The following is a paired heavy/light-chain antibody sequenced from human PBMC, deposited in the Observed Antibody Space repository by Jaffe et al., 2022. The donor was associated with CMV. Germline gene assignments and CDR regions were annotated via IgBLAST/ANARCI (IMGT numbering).Light chain of an antibody. CDR1: QSLLHSNGYNY. CDR2: LGS. Sequence: DIVMTQSPLSLPVTPGEPASISCRSSQSLLHSNGYNYLDWYLQKPGQSPQLLIYLGSNRASGVPDRFSGSGSGTDFTLKISRVEAEDVGVYYCMQALQTPVTFGGGTKVEIK. V-gene: IGKV2-28*01. CDR3: MQALQTPVT. J-gene: IGKJ4*01.
Heavy chain of an antibody. Sequence: EVQLLESGGGLVQPGGSLRLSCAASGFTFSSYAMSWVRQAPGKGLEWVSAISGSGGSTYYADSVKGRFTISRDNSKNTLYLQMNSLRAEDTAVYYCAKADGRIGGTYDFWSGQTSPRASDYYYYYGMDVWGQGTTVTVSS. D-gene: IGHD3-3*01. J-gene: IGHJ6*02. CDR3: AKADGRIGGTYDFWSGQTSPRASDYYYYYGMDV. CDR2: ISGSGGST. V-gene: IGHV3-23*01. CDR1: GFTFSSYA.